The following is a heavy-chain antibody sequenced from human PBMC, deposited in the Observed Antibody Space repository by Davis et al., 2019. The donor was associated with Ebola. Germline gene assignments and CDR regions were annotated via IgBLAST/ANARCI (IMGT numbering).Heavy chain of an antibody. CDR1: GGTFPSYA. Sequence: SVTVSCKASGGTFPSYAFSWVRQAPGQSLEWMGGIIPISPTPNYAQKFQGRVTIIADRSTSTAYMELTTLKYEDTAVYYCAAGDYSDSSGLDYWGQGTLVTVSS. CDR2: IIPISPTP. V-gene: IGHV1-69*06. CDR3: AAGDYSDSSGLDY. D-gene: IGHD3-22*01. J-gene: IGHJ4*02.